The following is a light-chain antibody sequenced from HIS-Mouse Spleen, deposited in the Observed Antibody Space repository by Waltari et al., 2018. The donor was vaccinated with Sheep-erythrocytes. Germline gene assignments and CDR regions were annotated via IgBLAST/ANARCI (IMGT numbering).Light chain of an antibody. CDR2: EVS. CDR1: SSAVGGYNY. CDR3: SSYAGSNNWV. J-gene: IGLJ3*02. V-gene: IGLV2-8*01. Sequence: QSALTQPPSASGSPGQSVTIPCTATSSAVGGYNYVSWYQQHPGKAPKLMIYEVSKRPSGVPDRFSGSKSGNTASLTVSGLQAEDEADYYCSSYAGSNNWVFGGGTKLTVL.